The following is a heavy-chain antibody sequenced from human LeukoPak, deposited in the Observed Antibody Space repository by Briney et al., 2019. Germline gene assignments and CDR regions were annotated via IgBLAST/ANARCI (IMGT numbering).Heavy chain of an antibody. V-gene: IGHV3-23*01. D-gene: IGHD2-2*01. CDR3: ASSTQISKYADY. J-gene: IGHJ4*02. CDR1: GFTFSSYA. CDR2: ISGSGGST. Sequence: TGGSLRLSCAASGFTFSSYAMSWVRQAPGKGLEWVSAISGSGGSTYYADSVKGRFTISRDNSKNTLYLQMNSLRAEDTAVYYCASSTQISKYADYWGQGALVTVSS.